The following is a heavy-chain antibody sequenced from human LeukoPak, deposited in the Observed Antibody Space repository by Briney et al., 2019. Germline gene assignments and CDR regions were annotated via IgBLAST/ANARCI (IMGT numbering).Heavy chain of an antibody. Sequence: SETLSLTCTVSGGPISSYYWSWIRQPPGKGLEWIGYIYYSGSTNYNPSLKSRVTISVDTSKNQFSLKLSSVTAADTAVYYCARDGCTNGACPDYWGQGTLVTVSS. V-gene: IGHV4-59*01. J-gene: IGHJ4*02. CDR1: GGPISSYY. D-gene: IGHD2-8*01. CDR2: IYYSGST. CDR3: ARDGCTNGACPDY.